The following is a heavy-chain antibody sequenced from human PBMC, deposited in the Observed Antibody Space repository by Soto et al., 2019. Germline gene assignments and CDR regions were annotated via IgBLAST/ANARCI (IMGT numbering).Heavy chain of an antibody. CDR3: AREEGYCSGGSCYSWFDP. CDR1: GGSISSYY. Sequence: SETLSLTCTVSGGSISSYYWSWIRQPPGKGMEWIGYIYYSGSTNYNPSLKSRVTISVDTSKNQFSLKLGSVTAADTAVYYCAREEGYCSGGSCYSWFDPWGQGTLVTVSS. D-gene: IGHD2-15*01. CDR2: IYYSGST. J-gene: IGHJ5*02. V-gene: IGHV4-59*01.